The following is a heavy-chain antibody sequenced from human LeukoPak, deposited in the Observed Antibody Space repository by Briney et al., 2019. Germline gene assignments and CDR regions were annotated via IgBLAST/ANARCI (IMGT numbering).Heavy chain of an antibody. D-gene: IGHD3-10*01. V-gene: IGHV3-30*02. CDR1: GFTFSGAW. J-gene: IGHJ6*03. Sequence: GGSLRLSCTASGFTFSGAWMTWVRQAPGKGLEWVAFIRYDGSDKYYADSVKGRFTISRDNSKNTLSLQMNSLRPEDTAVYYCTRAGGLVRGVHYYYYMDVWGKGTTVTVSS. CDR3: TRAGGLVRGVHYYYYMDV. CDR2: IRYDGSDK.